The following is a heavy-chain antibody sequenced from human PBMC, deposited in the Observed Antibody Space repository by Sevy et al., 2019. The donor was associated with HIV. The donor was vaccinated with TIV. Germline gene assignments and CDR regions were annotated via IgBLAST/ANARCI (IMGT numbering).Heavy chain of an antibody. V-gene: IGHV4-61*01. J-gene: IGHJ6*02. CDR2: IYYSGST. CDR1: GGSVSSGSYY. Sequence: SETLSLTCTVSGGSVSSGSYYWSWIRQPPGKGLEWIGYIYYSGSTNYNPSLKSRVTISVDTSKNQFSLKLSSVTAADTAVYYCASVSMVATLGMDVWGQGTTVTVSS. D-gene: IGHD5-12*01. CDR3: ASVSMVATLGMDV.